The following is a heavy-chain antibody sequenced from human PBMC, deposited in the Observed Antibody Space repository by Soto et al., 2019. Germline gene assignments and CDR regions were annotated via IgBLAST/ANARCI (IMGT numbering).Heavy chain of an antibody. Sequence: PVESLKISCKGSGYSFTSYWISWVRQMPGKGLEWMGRIDPSDSYTNYSPSFQGHVTISADKSISTAYLQWSSLKASDTAMYYCARHGGRAYYDILTGYGPGGMDVWGQGTTVTV. CDR2: IDPSDSYT. CDR3: ARHGGRAYYDILTGYGPGGMDV. J-gene: IGHJ6*02. V-gene: IGHV5-10-1*01. D-gene: IGHD3-9*01. CDR1: GYSFTSYW.